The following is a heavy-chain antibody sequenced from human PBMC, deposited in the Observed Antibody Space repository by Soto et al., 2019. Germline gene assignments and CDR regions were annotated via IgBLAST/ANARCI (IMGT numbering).Heavy chain of an antibody. CDR3: ARDDSGSDESY. J-gene: IGHJ4*02. Sequence: QVQLVESGGGVLQPGRSLRLSCAASGFTFSNYAVHWVRQAPGKGLEWVALISYDGSNKDYADSVKGRFTISRDNSKNTLYLQMDSLRVEDTAVYYCARDDSGSDESYWGQGTLVTVSS. CDR2: ISYDGSNK. CDR1: GFTFSNYA. D-gene: IGHD1-26*01. V-gene: IGHV3-30-3*01.